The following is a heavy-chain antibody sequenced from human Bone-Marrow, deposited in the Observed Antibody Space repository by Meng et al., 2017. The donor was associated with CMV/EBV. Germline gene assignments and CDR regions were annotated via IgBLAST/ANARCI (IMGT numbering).Heavy chain of an antibody. CDR3: ARNLENHAYSSSSAVPDY. D-gene: IGHD6-6*01. CDR2: ISYDGSNK. V-gene: IGHV3-30-3*01. Sequence: LSLTCAASGITFSSYAMHWVRQAPGKGLEWVAVISYDGSNKYYADSVKGRFTISRDNSKNTLYLQMNSLRAEDTAVYYCARNLENHAYSSSSAVPDYWGQGTLVTVSS. CDR1: GITFSSYA. J-gene: IGHJ4*02.